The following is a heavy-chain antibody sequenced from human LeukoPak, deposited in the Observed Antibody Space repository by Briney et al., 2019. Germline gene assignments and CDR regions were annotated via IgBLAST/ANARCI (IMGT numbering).Heavy chain of an antibody. J-gene: IGHJ4*02. D-gene: IGHD3-3*01. CDR1: GFTFSNAW. V-gene: IGHV3-15*01. CDR3: TTDMYDFWSGYKFDY. CDR2: IKSKADGGTT. Sequence: GGSLRLSCAASGFTFSNAWMSWVRQAPGKGLEWVGRIKSKADGGTTDYAAPVKGRFTISRDDSKNTLYLQMNSLKTEDTAVYYCTTDMYDFWSGYKFDYWGQGTLVTVSS.